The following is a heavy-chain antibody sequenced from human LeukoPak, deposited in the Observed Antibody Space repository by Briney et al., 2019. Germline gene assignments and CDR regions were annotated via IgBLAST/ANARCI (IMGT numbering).Heavy chain of an antibody. CDR2: ISAYNGNT. CDR1: GYTFTSYG. CDR3: ARDRRSYCSGSSCDSGADY. D-gene: IGHD2-15*01. Sequence: ASVKVSCKASGYTFTSYGINWVRQAPGQGLEWMGWISAYNGNTNYAQNLQGRVTMTTDTSTSTAYMELRSLRSDDTAVYYCARDRRSYCSGSSCDSGADYWGQGTLVTVPS. J-gene: IGHJ4*02. V-gene: IGHV1-18*01.